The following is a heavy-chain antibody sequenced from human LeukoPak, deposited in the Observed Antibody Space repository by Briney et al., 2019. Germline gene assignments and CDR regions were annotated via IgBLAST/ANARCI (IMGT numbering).Heavy chain of an antibody. Sequence: PSETLSLTCTVSGGSISSSSYYWGWIRQPPGKGLEWIGSIYYSGSTYYNPSLKSRVTISVDTSKNQFSLKLSSVTAADTAVYYCARHLFLQNRNSGWFWFDPWGQGTLVTVSS. CDR1: GGSISSSSYY. J-gene: IGHJ5*02. CDR2: IYYSGST. CDR3: ARHLFLQNRNSGWFWFDP. D-gene: IGHD6-19*01. V-gene: IGHV4-39*01.